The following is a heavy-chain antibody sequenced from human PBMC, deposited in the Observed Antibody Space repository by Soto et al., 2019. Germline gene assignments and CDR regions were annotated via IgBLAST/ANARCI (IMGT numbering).Heavy chain of an antibody. J-gene: IGHJ4*02. D-gene: IGHD4-4*01. CDR1: GFTFSGYW. V-gene: IGHV3-7*03. CDR3: AKMASDHINSLDS. Sequence: GGSLRLSCAASGFTFSGYWMSWVRQAPGKGLEWVANIKQDGSEKYYAAAVRGRFTISRDNARNTVDLQIKTLRAEDTAVYFCAKMASDHINSLDSWGQGTLVTVSS. CDR2: IKQDGSEK.